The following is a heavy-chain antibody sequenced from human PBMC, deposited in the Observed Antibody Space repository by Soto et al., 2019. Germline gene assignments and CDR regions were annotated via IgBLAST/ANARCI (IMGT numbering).Heavy chain of an antibody. J-gene: IGHJ5*02. CDR2: ISAYNGNT. CDR3: ARDGFLEWLGVFDP. CDR1: GYTFTSYG. V-gene: IGHV1-18*01. Sequence: GASVKVSCKSSGYTFTSYGISWVRQAPGQGLEWMGWISAYNGNTNYAQKLQGRVTMTTDTSTSTAYMELRSLRSDDTAVYYCARDGFLEWLGVFDPWGQGTLVTVSS. D-gene: IGHD3-3*01.